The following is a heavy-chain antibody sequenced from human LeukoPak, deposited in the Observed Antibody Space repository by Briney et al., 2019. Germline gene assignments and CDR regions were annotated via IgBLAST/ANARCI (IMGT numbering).Heavy chain of an antibody. D-gene: IGHD5-18*01. Sequence: GASVKVSCKASGGTFSSYAISWVRQAPGQGLEWMGRIIPILGIANYAQKFQGRVTITADKSTSTAYMELSSLRSEDTAVYYCAAQDTAMVLSYYYGMDVWGQGTTVTVSS. CDR2: IIPILGIA. CDR3: AAQDTAMVLSYYYGMDV. CDR1: GGTFSSYA. J-gene: IGHJ6*02. V-gene: IGHV1-69*04.